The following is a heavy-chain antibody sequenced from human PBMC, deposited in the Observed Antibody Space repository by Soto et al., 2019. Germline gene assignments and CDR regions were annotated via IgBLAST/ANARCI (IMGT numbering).Heavy chain of an antibody. Sequence: ASVKVSCKASGYTFTSYAMHWVRQAPGQRLEWMGWINAGNGNTKYSQKFQGRVTITRDTSASTAYMELSSLRSEDTAVYYCAGVEGRYCSSTSCYTDYYYYYGTDVWGQGTTVTVSS. J-gene: IGHJ6*02. CDR1: GYTFTSYA. CDR3: AGVEGRYCSSTSCYTDYYYYYGTDV. D-gene: IGHD2-2*02. CDR2: INAGNGNT. V-gene: IGHV1-3*01.